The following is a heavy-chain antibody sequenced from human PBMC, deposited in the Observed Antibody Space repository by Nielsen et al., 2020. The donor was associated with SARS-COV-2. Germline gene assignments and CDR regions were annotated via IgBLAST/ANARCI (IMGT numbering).Heavy chain of an antibody. CDR1: GFTFSSYS. D-gene: IGHD1-26*01. CDR2: ISSSSSYI. CDR3: ARGGTYSPPNY. V-gene: IGHV3-21*01. J-gene: IGHJ4*02. Sequence: GESLKISCAASGFTFSSYSMNWVRQAPGKGLEWVSSISSSSSYIYYADSVKGRFTISRDNAKNSLYLQMNSLRVEDTAVYYCARGGTYSPPNYWGQGTLVTVSS.